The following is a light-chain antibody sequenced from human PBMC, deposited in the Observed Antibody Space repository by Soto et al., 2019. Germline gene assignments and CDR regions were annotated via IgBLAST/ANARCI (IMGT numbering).Light chain of an antibody. V-gene: IGLV2-11*01. Sequence: QSALTQPRSVSGSLGQSVTISCTGTSSDVGGYNYVSWYQQHPGKAPKLMIYDVSKRPSGVPDRFSGSKSGNTASLTISGLQAEDEAACYCCSYAGSYSLYVFGTGTKVTGL. CDR2: DVS. CDR1: SSDVGGYNY. CDR3: CSYAGSYSLYV. J-gene: IGLJ1*01.